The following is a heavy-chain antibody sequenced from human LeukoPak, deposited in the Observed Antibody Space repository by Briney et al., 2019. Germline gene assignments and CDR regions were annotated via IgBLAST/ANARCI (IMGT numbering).Heavy chain of an antibody. V-gene: IGHV3-74*01. J-gene: IGHJ6*03. CDR3: ARDRRLWNMDV. D-gene: IGHD4/OR15-4a*01. Sequence: GGSLRLSCAASGLTFSSYWMHWVRQAPGKGLVWVSRINSDGSTTTYADSVKGRFTISRDNAKNTLYLQMNSLRAEDTAVYYCARDRRLWNMDVWGTGTTATISS. CDR2: INSDGSTT. CDR1: GLTFSSYW.